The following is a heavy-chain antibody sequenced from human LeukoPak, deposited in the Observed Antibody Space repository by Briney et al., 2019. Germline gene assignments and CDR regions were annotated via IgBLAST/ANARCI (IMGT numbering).Heavy chain of an antibody. CDR2: ISGSGGST. V-gene: IGHV3-23*01. CDR1: GFTFSSYA. Sequence: PGGSLRLSCAASGFTFSSYAMSWVRQAPGKGLEWVSAISGSGGSTYYADSVKGRFTISRDNSKNTLYLQMNSLRSEDTAVYYCAPYYYGSGSYYQNFDYWGQGTLVTVSS. CDR3: APYYYGSGSYYQNFDY. J-gene: IGHJ4*02. D-gene: IGHD3-10*01.